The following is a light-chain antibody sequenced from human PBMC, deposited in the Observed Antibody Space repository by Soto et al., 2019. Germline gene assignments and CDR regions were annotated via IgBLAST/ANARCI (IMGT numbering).Light chain of an antibody. Sequence: QSALTQPASVSGSPGQSITISCTGTSSDVGGYNYVSWYQQPPGKAPKLIIYDVSNRPSGVSTRFSGSKSGNTASLTISGLQAEDEADYYCSSYTSSSTLLVFGTGTKLTVL. CDR3: SSYTSSSTLLV. J-gene: IGLJ1*01. V-gene: IGLV2-14*01. CDR1: SSDVGGYNY. CDR2: DVS.